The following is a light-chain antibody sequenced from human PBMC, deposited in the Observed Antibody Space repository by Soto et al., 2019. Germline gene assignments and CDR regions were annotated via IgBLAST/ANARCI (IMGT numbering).Light chain of an antibody. J-gene: IGKJ4*01. CDR1: QSVSTN. CDR3: PQYNSCPLS. V-gene: IGKV3D-15*01. CDR2: GAS. Sequence: EMVMTQSPATLSVPPGERATLSCRASQSVSTNLAWYQQKPGQAPRLLISGASTRATGIPARFSGSGSATEFILAISARQCEGAAIYCCPQYNSCPLSYGGGTKVEIK.